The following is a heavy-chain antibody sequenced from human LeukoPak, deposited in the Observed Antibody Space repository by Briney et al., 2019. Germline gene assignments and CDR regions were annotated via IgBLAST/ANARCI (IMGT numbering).Heavy chain of an antibody. J-gene: IGHJ6*02. CDR1: GGSFSGYY. D-gene: IGHD3-9*01. CDR3: ARSSHYDILTGYSFNYYYYGMDV. Sequence: PSETLSLTCAVYGGSFSGYYWSWIRQPPGKGLEWIGEINHSGSTNYNPSLKSRVTISVDTSKNQFSLKLSSVTAADTAVYYCARSSHYDILTGYSFNYYYYGMDVWGQGTTVTVSS. V-gene: IGHV4-34*01. CDR2: INHSGST.